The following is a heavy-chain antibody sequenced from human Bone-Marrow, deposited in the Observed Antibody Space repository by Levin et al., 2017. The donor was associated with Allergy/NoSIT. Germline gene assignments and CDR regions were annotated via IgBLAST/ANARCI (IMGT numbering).Heavy chain of an antibody. D-gene: IGHD6-13*01. CDR2: IYAGTTT. V-gene: IGHV3-53*01. J-gene: IGHJ4*02. CDR3: TRDGGAAASD. CDR1: GFPVNTNY. Sequence: GGSLRLSCVASGFPVNTNYMSWVRQAPGKGLEYVSIIYAGTTTYYADSVRGRFTISVDSFANTVFLQMSRLRADDTAMYYCTRDGGAAASDWGRGTLVAVSS.